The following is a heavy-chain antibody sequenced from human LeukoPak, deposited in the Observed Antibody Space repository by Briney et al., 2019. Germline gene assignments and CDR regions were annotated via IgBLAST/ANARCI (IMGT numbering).Heavy chain of an antibody. CDR2: ISAYNGNT. CDR1: GYTFTSYG. CDR3: ARGGNSGTTIGWGTFDY. D-gene: IGHD1-26*01. J-gene: IGHJ4*02. V-gene: IGHV1-18*01. Sequence: ASVKVSCKASGYTFTSYGISWVRQAPGQGLEWMGWISAYNGNTNYAQKLQGRVTMTTDTSTNTAYMELRSLRFDDTALYISARGGNSGTTIGWGTFDYWGQGTLVTVSS.